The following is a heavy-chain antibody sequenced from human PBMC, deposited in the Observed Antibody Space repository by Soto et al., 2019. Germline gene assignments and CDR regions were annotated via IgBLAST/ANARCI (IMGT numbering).Heavy chain of an antibody. Sequence: SGPTLVNPTQTLTLTCTFSGFSLSANTMCVTWIRQPPGKALEWLALIDWEDDVYYNTSLRTRLTVSKGTSRNQVVLTMTNVDPVDTGTYYCARIRQYSLYEEYGMDVWGQGTTVTVSS. CDR2: IDWEDDV. V-gene: IGHV2-70*01. J-gene: IGHJ6*02. D-gene: IGHD2-21*01. CDR3: ARIRQYSLYEEYGMDV. CDR1: GFSLSANTMC.